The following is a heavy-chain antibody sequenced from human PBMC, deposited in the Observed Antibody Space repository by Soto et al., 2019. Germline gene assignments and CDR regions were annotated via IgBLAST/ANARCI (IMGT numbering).Heavy chain of an antibody. CDR1: GGSISSGGYY. Sequence: SETLSLTCTVSGGSISSGGYYWSWIRQHPGKGLEWIGYIYYSGSTYHNPSLKSRVSISVDTSQNQFSLKLSSVPAADTAVYYCARALGGYCSGGSCYGYYFDYWGQGSLVTVSS. D-gene: IGHD2-15*01. J-gene: IGHJ4*02. CDR2: IYYSGST. V-gene: IGHV4-31*03. CDR3: ARALGGYCSGGSCYGYYFDY.